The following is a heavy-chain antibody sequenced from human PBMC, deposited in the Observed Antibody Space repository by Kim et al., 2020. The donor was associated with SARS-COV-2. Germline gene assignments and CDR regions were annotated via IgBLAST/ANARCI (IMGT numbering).Heavy chain of an antibody. J-gene: IGHJ1*01. CDR1: GFTVSSNY. D-gene: IGHD3-22*01. Sequence: GGSLRLSCAASGFTVSSNYMSWVRQAPGKGLEWVSVIYSGGSTYYADSVKGRFTISRDNSKNTLYLQMNSLRAEDTAVYYCARDGSGYPEYFQHWGQGTLVTVSS. CDR3: ARDGSGYPEYFQH. V-gene: IGHV3-66*01. CDR2: IYSGGST.